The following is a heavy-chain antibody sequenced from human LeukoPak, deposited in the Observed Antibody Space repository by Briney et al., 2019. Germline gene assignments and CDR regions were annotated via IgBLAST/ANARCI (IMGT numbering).Heavy chain of an antibody. CDR2: LNPDGGAE. CDR3: AAWYCDGDCYSR. V-gene: IGHV3-7*01. CDR1: GFTFSTSW. J-gene: IGHJ4*02. Sequence: GGSLGLSCAASGFTFSTSWMNWVRQAPGKGLEWVANLNPDGGAERYVDSVKGRFTISRDNAKNSLSLQMSSLRGEDTAVYYCAAWYCDGDCYSRWGQGTLVTVSS. D-gene: IGHD2-21*02.